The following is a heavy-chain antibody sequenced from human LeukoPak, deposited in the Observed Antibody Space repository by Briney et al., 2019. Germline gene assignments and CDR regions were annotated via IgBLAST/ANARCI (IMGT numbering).Heavy chain of an antibody. CDR3: AKDQGSGYYYFDY. D-gene: IGHD3-22*01. Sequence: PGRSLRLSCVDSGFTFSRYGMHWVRQAPGKGLEWVAVISYDGSNKYYADSVKGRFTISRDNSKNTLYLQMNSLRAEDTAVYYCAKDQGSGYYYFDYWGQGTLVTVSS. CDR1: GFTFSRYG. J-gene: IGHJ4*02. V-gene: IGHV3-30*18. CDR2: ISYDGSNK.